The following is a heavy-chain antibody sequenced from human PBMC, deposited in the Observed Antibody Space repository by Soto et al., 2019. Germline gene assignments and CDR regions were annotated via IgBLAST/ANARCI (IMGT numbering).Heavy chain of an antibody. J-gene: IGHJ4*02. CDR2: INAGNGNT. V-gene: IGHV1-3*01. CDR1: GYTFTSYA. Sequence: ASVKVSCKASGYTFTSYAMHWVRQAPGRRLEWMGWINAGNGNTKYSQKFQGRVTITRDTSASTAYMDLSSLRSEDTAVYYCASLYDDTSGNFDYWGQGTLVTVS. D-gene: IGHD3-22*01. CDR3: ASLYDDTSGNFDY.